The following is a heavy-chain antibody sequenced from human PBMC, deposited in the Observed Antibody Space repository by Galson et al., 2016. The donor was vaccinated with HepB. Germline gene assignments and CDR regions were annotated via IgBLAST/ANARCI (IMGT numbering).Heavy chain of an antibody. J-gene: IGHJ6*02. D-gene: IGHD3-16*01. CDR3: ARATYSYGQNKPPFYYYGMDA. Sequence: SVKVSCKASGGKFSNYAISWVRQAPGQGPEWMGGIIPKFVTAKYAQKFQGRVTITADESTTTVYIELSSLRAEDTAVYYCARATYSYGQNKPPFYYYGMDAWGQGTTVTVFS. CDR2: IIPKFVTA. V-gene: IGHV1-69*13. CDR1: GGKFSNYA.